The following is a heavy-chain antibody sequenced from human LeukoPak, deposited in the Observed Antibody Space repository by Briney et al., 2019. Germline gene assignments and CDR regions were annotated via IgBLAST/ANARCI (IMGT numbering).Heavy chain of an antibody. CDR2: INWNGGST. J-gene: IGHJ4*02. Sequence: GGSLRLSCAASGFTFDDYGMSWVRQAPGKGLEWVSGINWNGGSTGYADSVKGRFTISRDNAKNSLYLQMNSLRAEDTALYYCARHYDSSGYSYFDYWGQGTLVTVSS. CDR1: GFTFDDYG. D-gene: IGHD3-22*01. CDR3: ARHYDSSGYSYFDY. V-gene: IGHV3-20*04.